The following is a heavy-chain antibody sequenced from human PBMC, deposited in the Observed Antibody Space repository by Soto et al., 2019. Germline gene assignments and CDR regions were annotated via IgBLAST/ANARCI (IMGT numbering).Heavy chain of an antibody. CDR2: IYYSGST. Sequence: SETLSLTCTVSGDSITSNSYFWAWIRQPPGKGLEWIGSIYYSGSTYYNPSLKSRVTISVDRSKNQFSLNLNSVTAADTALYYCARSFGWYAIDHWGQGTLVTVSS. CDR3: ARSFGWYAIDH. D-gene: IGHD6-19*01. V-gene: IGHV4-39*07. J-gene: IGHJ4*02. CDR1: GDSITSNSYF.